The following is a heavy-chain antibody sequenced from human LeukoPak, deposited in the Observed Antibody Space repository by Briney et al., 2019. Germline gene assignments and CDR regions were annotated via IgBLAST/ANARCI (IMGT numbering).Heavy chain of an antibody. CDR3: ARDLADSSSWYGRGRFGY. J-gene: IGHJ4*02. CDR2: ISSSSSTI. CDR1: GFTFSSYS. V-gene: IGHV3-48*04. D-gene: IGHD6-13*01. Sequence: PGGSLRLSCAASGFTFSSYSMNWVRQAPGKGLEWVSYISSSSSTIYYADSVKGRFTISRDNAKNSLYLQMNSLRAEDTAVYYCARDLADSSSWYGRGRFGYWGQGTLVTVSS.